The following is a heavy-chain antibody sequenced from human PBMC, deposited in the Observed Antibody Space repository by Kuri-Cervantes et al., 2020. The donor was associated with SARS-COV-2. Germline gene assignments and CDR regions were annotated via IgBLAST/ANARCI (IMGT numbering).Heavy chain of an antibody. CDR1: GYTFTYRY. J-gene: IGHJ4*02. Sequence: ASVKVSCKASGYTFTYRYLHWVRQAPGQGLEWMGWINPNTGGPNYAQKFQGRVTMTRDTSTSTAYIELSGLTSDDTAVYYCARELMPYGGNSIDSWGQGTLGTVSS. CDR2: INPNTGGP. D-gene: IGHD4-23*01. V-gene: IGHV1-2*02. CDR3: ARELMPYGGNSIDS.